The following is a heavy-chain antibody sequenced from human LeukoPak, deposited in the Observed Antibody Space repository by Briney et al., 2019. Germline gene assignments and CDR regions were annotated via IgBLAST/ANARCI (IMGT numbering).Heavy chain of an antibody. CDR2: ISAYNGNT. Sequence: TFTXXGISXVRQAPGQGLEWMGWISAYNGNTNCAQKLQGRVTMTTDTSTSTAYMELRSLRSDDTAVYYCARSVRWIQLWLDYWGQGTLVTVSS. CDR3: ARSVRWIQLWLDY. CDR1: TFTXXG. J-gene: IGHJ4*02. V-gene: IGHV1-18*01. D-gene: IGHD5-18*01.